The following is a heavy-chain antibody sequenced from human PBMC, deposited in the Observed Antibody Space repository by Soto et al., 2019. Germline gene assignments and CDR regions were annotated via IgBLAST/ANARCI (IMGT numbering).Heavy chain of an antibody. D-gene: IGHD3-9*01. CDR3: ARDRGIVRYFDRSKGNWFDP. J-gene: IGHJ5*02. CDR2: IWYDGSNK. CDR1: GFTFSSYG. V-gene: IGHV3-33*01. Sequence: GGSLRLSCAASGFTFSSYGMHWVRQAPGKGLEWAAVIWYDGSNKYYADSVKGRFTISRDNSKNTLYLQMNSLRAEDTAVYYCARDRGIVRYFDRSKGNWFDPWGQGTLVTVSS.